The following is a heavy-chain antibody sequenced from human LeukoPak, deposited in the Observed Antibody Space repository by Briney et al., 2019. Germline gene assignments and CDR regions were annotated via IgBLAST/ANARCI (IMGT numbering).Heavy chain of an antibody. CDR1: GYTFTSYY. J-gene: IGHJ4*02. CDR3: AREGVAGTGLDY. D-gene: IGHD3-3*01. CDR2: INPSGGST. Sequence: ASVKVSCKTSGYTFTSYYMHWVRQAPGQGLEWMGIINPSGGSTSYAQKFQGRVTMTRDTSTSTVYMELSSLRSEDTAVYYCAREGVAGTGLDYWGQGTLVTVSS. V-gene: IGHV1-46*01.